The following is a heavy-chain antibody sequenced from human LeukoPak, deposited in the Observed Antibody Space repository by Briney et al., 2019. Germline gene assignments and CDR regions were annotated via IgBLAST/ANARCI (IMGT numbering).Heavy chain of an antibody. Sequence: GGSLRLSCTASGFTFSTYSMNWVRQAPGRGLEWVSYISGSSSSSDGGAIQYADSVKGRFTISRDNSKNTLYLQMNSLRPEDTAVFYCAKDSLAGYLRGYFDDWGQGTQVTVSS. CDR1: GFTFSTYS. D-gene: IGHD3-9*01. CDR2: ISGSSSSSDGGAI. V-gene: IGHV3-48*04. CDR3: AKDSLAGYLRGYFDD. J-gene: IGHJ4*02.